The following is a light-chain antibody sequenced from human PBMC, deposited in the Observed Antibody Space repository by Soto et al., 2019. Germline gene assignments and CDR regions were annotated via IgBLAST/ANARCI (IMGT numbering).Light chain of an antibody. J-gene: IGLJ7*01. Sequence: QSVLTQPASVSGSPGQSITISCTGTSSDVGGYNYVSWYQQHPGKAPKLMIYDVSNRPSGVSNRFSGSKSGNTASLTISGLPAEDGADYYCSSYTSSSTRAVFGGGTQLTVL. V-gene: IGLV2-14*01. CDR3: SSYTSSSTRAV. CDR1: SSDVGGYNY. CDR2: DVS.